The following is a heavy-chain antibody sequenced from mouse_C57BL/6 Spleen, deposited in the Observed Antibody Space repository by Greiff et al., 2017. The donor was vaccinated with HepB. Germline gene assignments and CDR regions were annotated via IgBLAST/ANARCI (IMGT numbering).Heavy chain of an antibody. CDR2: IWSGGST. D-gene: IGHD2-1*01. J-gene: IGHJ2*01. CDR3: ARNSFYYGNFFDY. CDR1: GFSLTSYG. V-gene: IGHV2-2*01. Sequence: VKVVESGPGLVQPSQSLSITCTVSGFSLTSYGVHWVRQSPGKGLEWLGVIWSGGSTDYNAAFISRLSISKDNSKSQVFFKMNSLQADDTAIYYCARNSFYYGNFFDYWGQGTTLTVSS.